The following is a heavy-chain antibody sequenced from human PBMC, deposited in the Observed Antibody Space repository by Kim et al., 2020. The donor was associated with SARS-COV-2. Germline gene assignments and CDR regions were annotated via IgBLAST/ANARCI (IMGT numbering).Heavy chain of an antibody. J-gene: IGHJ4*02. D-gene: IGHD2-2*02. CDR1: GFTFSSYG. CDR3: SRDHPQQLIYTFDY. CDR2: ISYDGSNK. Sequence: GGSLRLSCAVSGFTFSSYGLHWVRQAPGKGLGWEAVISYDGSNKYYADSVKGRFTFTRDNSKNTQYLHMNSLRAEDTAVYYCSRDHPQQLIYTFDYWGQGTLVTVSS. V-gene: IGHV3-30*04.